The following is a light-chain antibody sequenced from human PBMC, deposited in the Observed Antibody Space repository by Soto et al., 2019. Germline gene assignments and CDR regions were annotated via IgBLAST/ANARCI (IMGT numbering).Light chain of an antibody. V-gene: IGKV1-12*01. CDR2: GAS. J-gene: IGKJ4*01. CDR3: QQANSFPLT. CDR1: QGISNY. Sequence: DIQLTQSPSFLSASVGDRVSITCRASQGISNYVAWYQQKPGKAPKLLIDGASTLQSGVPSRFSGSGSGTDFTLTISSVQPEDFATYYCQQANSFPLTFGGGTKVDIK.